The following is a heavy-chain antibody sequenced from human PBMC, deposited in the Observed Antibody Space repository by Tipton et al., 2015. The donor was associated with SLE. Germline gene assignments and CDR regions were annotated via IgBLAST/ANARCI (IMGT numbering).Heavy chain of an antibody. Sequence: SLRLSCAAYGFTFRNYGMHWVRQAPGKGLEWVAVIWDDGSQKYHADSVKGRFAISRDNSKNTLYLQMNSLRAEDTAFYYCARDMSTVPAAPFDYWGQGTLVTVSS. J-gene: IGHJ4*02. V-gene: IGHV3-33*01. CDR1: GFTFRNYG. CDR2: IWDDGSQK. D-gene: IGHD2-2*01. CDR3: ARDMSTVPAAPFDY.